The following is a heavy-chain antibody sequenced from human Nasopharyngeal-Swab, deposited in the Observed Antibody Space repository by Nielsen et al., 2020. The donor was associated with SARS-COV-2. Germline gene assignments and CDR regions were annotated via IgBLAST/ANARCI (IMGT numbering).Heavy chain of an antibody. V-gene: IGHV3-23*01. D-gene: IGHD6-13*01. Sequence: GESLKISCAASGFTFSSSAMSWVRQAPGKGLEWVSAISGSGGSTYYADSVKGRFTISRDNSKNTLYLQMNSLRAEDTAVYYCAKSPRIAAAGTYWGQGTLVTVSS. J-gene: IGHJ4*02. CDR2: ISGSGGST. CDR1: GFTFSSSA. CDR3: AKSPRIAAAGTY.